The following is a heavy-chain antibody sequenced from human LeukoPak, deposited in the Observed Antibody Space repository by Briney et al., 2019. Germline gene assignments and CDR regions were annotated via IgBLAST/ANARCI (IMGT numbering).Heavy chain of an antibody. J-gene: IGHJ4*02. D-gene: IGHD6-13*01. V-gene: IGHV4-59*11. CDR3: ARDGQQLEI. CDR1: GASLSTHY. CDR2: ISYIGRT. Sequence: PSETLSLTCTVSGASLSTHYWSWIRQPPGKGLEWIGYISYIGRTNYNPFLKSRVTMSVDTSKNQFYLEVTSVTAADTAVYYCARDGQQLEIWGQGTLVTVSS.